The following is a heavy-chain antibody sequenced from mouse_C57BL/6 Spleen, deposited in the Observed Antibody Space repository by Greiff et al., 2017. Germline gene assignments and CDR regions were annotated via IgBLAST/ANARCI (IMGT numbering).Heavy chain of an antibody. CDR3: TTDDYDQAWFAY. CDR2: IDPEDGDT. V-gene: IGHV14-1*01. Sequence: VQLQQSGAELVRPGASVKLSCTASGFNIKDYYMHWVKQRPEQGLEWIGRIDPEDGDTEYAPKFQGKATMTADTSSNTAYLQLSRLTSEDTAVYYCTTDDYDQAWFAYWGQGTLVTVSA. D-gene: IGHD2-4*01. J-gene: IGHJ3*01. CDR1: GFNIKDYY.